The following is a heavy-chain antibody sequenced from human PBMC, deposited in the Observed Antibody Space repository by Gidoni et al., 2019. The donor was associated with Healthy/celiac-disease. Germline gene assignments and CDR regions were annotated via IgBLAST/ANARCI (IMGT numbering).Heavy chain of an antibody. CDR2: IWYDGSNK. V-gene: IGHV3-33*01. J-gene: IGHJ4*02. CDR1: GFTSSSYG. Sequence: QVQLVESGGGVVQPGRSLRLSCAASGFTSSSYGMHGVRQAPGKGLEWVVVIWYDGSNKYYADSVKGRFTISRDNSKNTLYLQMNSLRAEDTAVYYCARDDPDYGGNTAGFDYWGQGTLVTVSS. D-gene: IGHD4-17*01. CDR3: ARDDPDYGGNTAGFDY.